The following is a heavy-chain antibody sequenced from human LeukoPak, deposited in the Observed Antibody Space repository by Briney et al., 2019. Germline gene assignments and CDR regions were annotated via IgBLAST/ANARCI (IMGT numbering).Heavy chain of an antibody. CDR3: ARDSIVNGAFEI. D-gene: IGHD2/OR15-2a*01. J-gene: IGHJ3*02. V-gene: IGHV3-53*01. Sequence: GGSLRLSCAASGFIVSNYYMSWVRQAPGKGLEWVSVIYSGGSTNYADSVKGRFTISRDNSKNTLYLQMNSLRAEDTALYYCARDSIVNGAFEIWGQGTMVTVSS. CDR1: GFIVSNYY. CDR2: IYSGGST.